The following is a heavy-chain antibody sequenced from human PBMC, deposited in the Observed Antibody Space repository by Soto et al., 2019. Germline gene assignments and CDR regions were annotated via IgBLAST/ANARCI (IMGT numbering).Heavy chain of an antibody. CDR3: ARERGSGYDRTYYFDY. J-gene: IGHJ4*02. CDR2: IYHSGGT. D-gene: IGHD5-12*01. Sequence: SETLSLTCAVSGGSISSGGYSWSWIRQPPGKGLEWIGYIYHSGGTYYNPSLKSRVTISVDRSKNQFSLKLSSVTAADTAVYYCARERGSGYDRTYYFDYWGQGTLVTVSS. CDR1: GGSISSGGYS. V-gene: IGHV4-30-2*01.